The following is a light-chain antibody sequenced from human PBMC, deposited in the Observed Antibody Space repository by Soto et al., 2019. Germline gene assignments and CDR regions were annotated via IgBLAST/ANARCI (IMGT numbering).Light chain of an antibody. CDR3: QSYDSSLSGSGV. V-gene: IGLV1-40*01. J-gene: IGLJ3*02. CDR1: GSNIGAGYD. CDR2: GNS. Sequence: QSVLTQPPSVSGAPGQRVTISCTGSGSNIGAGYDVHWYQQLPGTAPKLLIYGNSNRPSGVPDRFSGSKPGTSASLAITGLQAEDEADYYCQSYDSSLSGSGVFGGGTKVTVL.